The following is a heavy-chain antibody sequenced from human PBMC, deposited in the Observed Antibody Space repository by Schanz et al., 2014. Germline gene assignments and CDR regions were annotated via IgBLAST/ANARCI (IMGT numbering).Heavy chain of an antibody. Sequence: EGQLLESGGGLIQPGGSLRLSCAASGFTLSNSDMHWVRQGTGKGLEWVSTIGYLGDTYYPDSVKGRFTVSRDSGQNTLYLQMNSLRAGDTAVYYCAKDSTHIDIVLVPTAIDYWGQGTLVTVSS. D-gene: IGHD2-2*01. V-gene: IGHV3-13*01. CDR2: IGYLGDT. J-gene: IGHJ4*02. CDR3: AKDSTHIDIVLVPTAIDY. CDR1: GFTLSNSD.